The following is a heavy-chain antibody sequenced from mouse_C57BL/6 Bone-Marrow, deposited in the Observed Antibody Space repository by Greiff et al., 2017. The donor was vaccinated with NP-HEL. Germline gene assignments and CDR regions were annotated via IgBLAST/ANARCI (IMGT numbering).Heavy chain of an antibody. CDR3: AREPYYYGSSYWYFDV. J-gene: IGHJ1*03. D-gene: IGHD1-1*01. CDR1: GFTFSDYY. CDR2: INYDGSST. Sequence: EVKLVESEGGLVQPGSSMKLSCTASGFTFSDYYMAWVRQVPEKGLEWVANINYDGSSTYYLDFLKSRFIISRDNAKNILYLQMRSLKSEDTATYYCAREPYYYGSSYWYFDVWGTGTTVTVSS. V-gene: IGHV5-16*01.